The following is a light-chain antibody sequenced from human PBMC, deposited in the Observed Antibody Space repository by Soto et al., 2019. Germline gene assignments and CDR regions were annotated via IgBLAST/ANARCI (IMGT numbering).Light chain of an antibody. CDR3: QQRINWRT. CDR2: DAS. Sequence: EIVLTQSPATLSLSPGERATLSCRASQSVSSYLAWYQQKPGQAPRLLIYDASNRATGIPARFSGSGSGTDFTLTISSLETEDFAVYYCQQRINWRTFGGGTKVEIK. V-gene: IGKV3-11*01. CDR1: QSVSSY. J-gene: IGKJ4*01.